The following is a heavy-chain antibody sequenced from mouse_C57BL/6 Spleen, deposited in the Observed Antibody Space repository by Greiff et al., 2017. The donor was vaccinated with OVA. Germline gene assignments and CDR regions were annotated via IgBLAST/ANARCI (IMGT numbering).Heavy chain of an antibody. CDR2: IYPSDSET. CDR1: GYTFTSYW. Sequence: QVQLQQPGAELVRPGSSVKLSCKASGYTFTSYWMDWVKQRPGQGLEWIGNIYPSDSETHYTQKFKDKATLTVDKSSSTAYMQLSSLTSEDSAVYYCARRGGLRRGYAMDYWGQGTSVTVSS. J-gene: IGHJ4*01. CDR3: ARRGGLRRGYAMDY. D-gene: IGHD2-4*01. V-gene: IGHV1-61*01.